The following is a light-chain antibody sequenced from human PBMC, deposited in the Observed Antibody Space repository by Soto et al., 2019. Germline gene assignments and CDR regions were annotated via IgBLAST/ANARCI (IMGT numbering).Light chain of an antibody. CDR1: SSDVGGYNF. J-gene: IGLJ1*01. Sequence: QSALTQPRSVSGSPGQSVTISCTGTSSDVGGYNFVSWYQQHPGKAPKFMLYNVNKRPSGVPDRFSGSKSGNTTSLTITGLQAEDEADDYCCSYVGSYTSYVFGTGTKLTVL. CDR3: CSYVGSYTSYV. V-gene: IGLV2-11*01. CDR2: NVN.